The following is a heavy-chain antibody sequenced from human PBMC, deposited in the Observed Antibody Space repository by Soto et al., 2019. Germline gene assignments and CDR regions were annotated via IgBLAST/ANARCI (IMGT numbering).Heavy chain of an antibody. CDR3: AREIVVVVAATLFYYGMDV. J-gene: IGHJ6*02. V-gene: IGHV3-30-3*01. D-gene: IGHD2-15*01. CDR2: ISYDGSNK. CDR1: GFTFSSYA. Sequence: XGSLRLSGAASGFTFSSYAMHGVRQAPGKGLEWVAVISYDGSNKYYADSVKGRFTISRDNSKNTLYLQMNSLRAEDTAVYYCAREIVVVVAATLFYYGMDVWGQGTTVTVSS.